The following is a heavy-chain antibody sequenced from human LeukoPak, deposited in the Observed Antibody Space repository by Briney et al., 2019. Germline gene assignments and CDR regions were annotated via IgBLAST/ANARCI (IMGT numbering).Heavy chain of an antibody. D-gene: IGHD5-24*01. J-gene: IGHJ4*02. V-gene: IGHV3-74*01. CDR2: INSDGIST. Sequence: GGSLRLSCAASGFTFSNYWMHWVRQAPGKGLVWVSRINSDGISTSYADSAKGRFTISRDNAKNTLYLQMNSLRVEDTAVYYCARVHRDMATIVGLWDYWGQGTLVTVSS. CDR3: ARVHRDMATIVGLWDY. CDR1: GFTFSNYW.